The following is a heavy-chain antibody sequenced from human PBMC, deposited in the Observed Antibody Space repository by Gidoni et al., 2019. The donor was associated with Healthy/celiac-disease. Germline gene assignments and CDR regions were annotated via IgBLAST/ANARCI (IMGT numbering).Heavy chain of an antibody. CDR3: ARHQAGLGQLSSFDN. D-gene: IGHD3-16*02. CDR2: VYYRGTT. V-gene: IGHV4-39*01. Sequence: QLQLQESGPGLVKPSEPLSLTCTVSGGSISSSSYYWGWIRQPPGKGLEWIGSVYYRGTTYYTPALKSRVTISVDKAKNQFSLKLTSVTAADTAVYYCARHQAGLGQLSSFDNWGQGTLVTVCS. CDR1: GGSISSSSYY. J-gene: IGHJ4*02.